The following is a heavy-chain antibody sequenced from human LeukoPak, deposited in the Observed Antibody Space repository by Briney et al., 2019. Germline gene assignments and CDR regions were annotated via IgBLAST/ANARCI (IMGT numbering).Heavy chain of an antibody. CDR1: GGSISSYY. J-gene: IGHJ5*02. V-gene: IGHV4-59*01. CDR2: IYYSGST. CDR3: ARELGCSSTSCFIWFDP. Sequence: SETLSLTCTVSGGSISSYYWSWIRQPPGKGLEWIGYIYYSGSTNYNPSLKSRVTISVDTSKNQFSLKLSSVTAADTAVYYCARELGCSSTSCFIWFDPWGQGTLVTVSS. D-gene: IGHD2-2*01.